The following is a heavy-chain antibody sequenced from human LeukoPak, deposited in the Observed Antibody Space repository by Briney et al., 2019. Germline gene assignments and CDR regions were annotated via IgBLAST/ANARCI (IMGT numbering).Heavy chain of an antibody. D-gene: IGHD6-13*01. Sequence: PSETLSLTRAVYGGSFSGYYWSWIRHPPGKGLEWIGEIIHSGRTNYNQSTKCRVTISVDTSKNQFSLKLSSVTAAVTAVYYCAKGIAAAGTSLNWFDPWGQGTLVTVSS. J-gene: IGHJ5*02. CDR2: IIHSGRT. V-gene: IGHV4-34*12. CDR3: AKGIAAAGTSLNWFDP. CDR1: GGSFSGYY.